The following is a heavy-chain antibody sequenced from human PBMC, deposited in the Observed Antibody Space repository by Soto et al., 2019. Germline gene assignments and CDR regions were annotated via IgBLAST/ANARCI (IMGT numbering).Heavy chain of an antibody. V-gene: IGHV1-69*08. Sequence: QVQLVQSGAEVKKPGSSVKVSCKASGGTFSSYTISWVRQAPGQGLEWMGRIIPILGIANYAQKFQGRVTITADKSTSTAYMELSSLRSEDTAVYYCARESRYNWNDEGIDYWGQGTLVTVSS. CDR1: GGTFSSYT. CDR2: IIPILGIA. J-gene: IGHJ4*02. D-gene: IGHD1-20*01. CDR3: ARESRYNWNDEGIDY.